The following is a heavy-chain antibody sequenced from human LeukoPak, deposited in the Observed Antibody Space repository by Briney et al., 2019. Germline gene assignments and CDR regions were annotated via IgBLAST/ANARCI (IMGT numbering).Heavy chain of an antibody. CDR1: GFTFSSYS. CDR3: AREFVVGAPIDY. V-gene: IGHV3-48*01. CDR2: ISSSGSTI. D-gene: IGHD1-26*01. Sequence: GGSLRLSCAASGFTFSSYSMNWVRQAPGKGLEWVSYISSSGSTIYYADSVKGRFTISRDNAKNSLYLQMNSLRAEDTAVYYCAREFVVGAPIDYWGQGTLVTVSS. J-gene: IGHJ4*02.